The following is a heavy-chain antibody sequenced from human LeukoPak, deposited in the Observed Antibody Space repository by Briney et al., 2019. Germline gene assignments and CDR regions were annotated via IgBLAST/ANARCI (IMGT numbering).Heavy chain of an antibody. V-gene: IGHV1-46*01. D-gene: IGHD6-13*01. CDR3: AKAPRNSSTMLDY. Sequence: ASVKVSCKASGYTFTSYWIQWVRQAPGQGLEWVGLINPSDGSVAYAHRFQGRVTMTRDTSTSIVYMDLSSLRSEDTAVYYCAKAPRNSSTMLDYWGQGTLVTVSS. J-gene: IGHJ4*02. CDR2: INPSDGSV. CDR1: GYTFTSYW.